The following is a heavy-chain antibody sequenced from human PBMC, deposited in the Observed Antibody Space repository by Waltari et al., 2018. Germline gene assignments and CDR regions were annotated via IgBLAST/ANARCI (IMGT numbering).Heavy chain of an antibody. CDR2: IHSDGRST. D-gene: IGHD6-6*01. CDR3: ARDGLGSSHDY. V-gene: IGHV3-74*01. Sequence: EVQLVESGGGLIQPGGSLRLSCAASGFSISGYWMHWVRLPPGKGLVWVSRIHSDGRSTSYVDSVRGRFTVSRDNAKNTVYLQMNSLRADDTGVYFCARDGLGSSHDYWGQGILVTVSS. J-gene: IGHJ4*02. CDR1: GFSISGYW.